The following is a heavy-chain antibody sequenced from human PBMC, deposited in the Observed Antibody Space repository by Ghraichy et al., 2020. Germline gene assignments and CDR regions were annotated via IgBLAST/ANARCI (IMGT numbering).Heavy chain of an antibody. Sequence: SETLSLTCTVSGGYIRSSSYYWGWIRQPPGKGMEWIGSIYYSGSTYYNPSLKSRVTISVDTSKNQFSLKLSSVTAADTAVYYCARLSKLGYCSSTSCSNFDYWGQSTLVTVSS. J-gene: IGHJ4*02. CDR2: IYYSGST. CDR3: ARLSKLGYCSSTSCSNFDY. CDR1: GGYIRSSSYY. V-gene: IGHV4-39*01. D-gene: IGHD2-2*01.